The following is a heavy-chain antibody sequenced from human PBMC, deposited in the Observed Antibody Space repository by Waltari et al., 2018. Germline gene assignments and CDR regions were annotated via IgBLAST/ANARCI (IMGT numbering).Heavy chain of an antibody. CDR1: GGTFSSYA. J-gene: IGHJ4*02. CDR3: AREESGYSSGWYYFDY. D-gene: IGHD6-19*01. V-gene: IGHV1-69*01. CDR2: IIPSFGTA. Sequence: QVQLVQSGAEVKKPGSSVKVSCKASGGTFSSYAISWVRQAPGQGLEWMGGIIPSFGTANDERKVRGRVTSTADESTSTAYMGLSSLRSEDTAVYYGAREESGYSSGWYYFDYWGQGTLVTVSS.